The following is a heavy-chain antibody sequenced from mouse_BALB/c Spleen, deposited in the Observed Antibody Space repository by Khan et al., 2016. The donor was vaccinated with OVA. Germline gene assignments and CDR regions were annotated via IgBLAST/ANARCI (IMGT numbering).Heavy chain of an antibody. Sequence: EVELVESGGGLVHPGGSRKLSCAASGFTFSDYGMAWVRQAPGKGPEWVAFISDLAYTIYYADTVTGRFTISRENAKNTLYLEMGSLRSEDTAIYYCARGGGTAPFAYWGLGTLVTVSA. CDR1: GFTFSDYG. CDR3: ARGGGTAPFAY. CDR2: ISDLAYTI. D-gene: IGHD1-2*01. J-gene: IGHJ3*01. V-gene: IGHV5-15*02.